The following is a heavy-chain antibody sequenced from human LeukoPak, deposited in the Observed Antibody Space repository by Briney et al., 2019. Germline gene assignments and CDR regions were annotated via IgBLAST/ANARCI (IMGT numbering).Heavy chain of an antibody. V-gene: IGHV3-7*01. D-gene: IGHD1-14*01. CDR3: AKSNPNRNALDL. J-gene: IGHJ3*01. CDR1: GFTFSSYE. CDR2: IKKDGSEE. Sequence: GGSLRLSCAASGFTFSSYEMNWVRQAPGRGLEWVANIKKDGSEENYLDSVKGRFTVSRDNAKNSLYLQMNSLRGEDTAVYYCAKSNPNRNALDLWGQGTIVTISS.